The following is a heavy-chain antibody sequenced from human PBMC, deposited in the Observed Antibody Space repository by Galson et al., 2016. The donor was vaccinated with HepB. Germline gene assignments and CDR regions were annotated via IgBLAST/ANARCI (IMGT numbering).Heavy chain of an antibody. CDR2: IFISGST. D-gene: IGHD3-10*01. Sequence: TLSLTCNVSGGSISSGTHYWAWVRQPAGKGLEWIGRIFISGSTYYDPSLKGRLSLSLDTSKNQFSLKLTSVTAADTAVYHCVSLLAGGSGRGYWGQGTLVTVSS. CDR3: VSLLAGGSGRGY. V-gene: IGHV4-61*02. CDR1: GGSISSGTHY. J-gene: IGHJ4*02.